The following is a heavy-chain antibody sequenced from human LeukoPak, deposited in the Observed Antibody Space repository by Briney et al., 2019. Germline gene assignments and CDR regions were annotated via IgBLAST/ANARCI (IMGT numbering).Heavy chain of an antibody. CDR3: ARGGYGSGSYSHYYYMDV. Sequence: PSETLSLTCTVSGGSISSYYWSWIRQPPGKGLEWIGYIYYSGSTNYNPSLKSRVTISVDTSKNQFSLKLSSVTAADTAVYYCARGGYGSGSYSHYYYMDVWGKGTTVTVSS. CDR1: GGSISSYY. D-gene: IGHD3-10*01. J-gene: IGHJ6*03. CDR2: IYYSGST. V-gene: IGHV4-59*01.